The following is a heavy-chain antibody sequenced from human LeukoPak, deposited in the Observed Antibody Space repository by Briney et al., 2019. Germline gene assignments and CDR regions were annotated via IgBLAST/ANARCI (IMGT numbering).Heavy chain of an antibody. CDR1: GFTVSSNY. CDR3: ARGPDSLSVAVAGY. Sequence: GGSLRLSCAASGFTVSSNYMSWVRQAPGKGLEWVSVIYSGGSTYYADSVKGRFTISRDNSKNTLYLQMNSLRAEDTAVYYCARGPDSLSVAVAGYWGQGTLVTVSS. J-gene: IGHJ4*02. D-gene: IGHD6-19*01. CDR2: IYSGGST. V-gene: IGHV3-53*01.